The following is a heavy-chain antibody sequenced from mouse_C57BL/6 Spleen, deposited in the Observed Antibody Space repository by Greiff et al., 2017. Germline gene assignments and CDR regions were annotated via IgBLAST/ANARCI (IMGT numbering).Heavy chain of an antibody. CDR1: GYTFTSSW. J-gene: IGHJ1*03. V-gene: IGHV1-64*01. CDR3: ARRDSNFEYFDV. D-gene: IGHD2-5*01. CDR2: IHPNSGST. Sequence: QVQLQQPGAELVKPGASVKLSCKASGYTFTSSWMHWVKQRPGQGLEWIGMIHPNSGSTNYNEKFKSKATLTVDKSSSTAYMQLSSLTSEDSAVYYCARRDSNFEYFDVWGTGTTVTVSS.